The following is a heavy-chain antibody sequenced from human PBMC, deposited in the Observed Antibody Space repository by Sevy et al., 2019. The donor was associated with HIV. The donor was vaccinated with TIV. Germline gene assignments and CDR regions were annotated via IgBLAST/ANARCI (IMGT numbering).Heavy chain of an antibody. CDR2: IYHLGST. CDR1: GGSVSSDNYY. CDR3: AREAGYCSNGVCYTGWFDP. J-gene: IGHJ5*02. D-gene: IGHD2-8*01. V-gene: IGHV4-31*11. Sequence: SETLSLTCAVSGGSVSSDNYYWTWIRQHPGKGLEWIGYIYHLGSTSSNPSLKSRVTISGDTSKNQFSLKLRSVTAADTAVYFCAREAGYCSNGVCYTGWFDPWGQGTLVTVSS.